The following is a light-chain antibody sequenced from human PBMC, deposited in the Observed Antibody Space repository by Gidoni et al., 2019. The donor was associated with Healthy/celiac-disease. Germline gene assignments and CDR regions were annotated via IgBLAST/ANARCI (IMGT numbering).Light chain of an antibody. CDR1: QSVSSY. J-gene: IGKJ5*01. CDR3: QQRSNWPPIT. Sequence: EIVLTQSPATLSLSPGERATLSCRASQSVSSYLAWYHQKPGQAPRPLIYDASNRATGIPARFSGSGSGTDFTLTISSLEPEDFAVYYCQQRSNWPPITFGQGTRLEIK. V-gene: IGKV3-11*01. CDR2: DAS.